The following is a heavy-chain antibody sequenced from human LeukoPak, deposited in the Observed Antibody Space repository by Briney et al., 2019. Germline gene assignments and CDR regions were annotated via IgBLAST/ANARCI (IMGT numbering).Heavy chain of an antibody. V-gene: IGHV1-2*02. D-gene: IGHD6-13*01. CDR1: GYTFTGYY. Sequence: ASVKLSCKASGYTFTGYYMHWVRQAPGQGLEWMGWINPNSGGTNYAQKLQGRVTMTTDTSTSTAYMELRSLRSDDTAVYYCARGSLDSSSWYYYWGQGTLVTVSS. CDR2: INPNSGGT. CDR3: ARGSLDSSSWYYY. J-gene: IGHJ4*02.